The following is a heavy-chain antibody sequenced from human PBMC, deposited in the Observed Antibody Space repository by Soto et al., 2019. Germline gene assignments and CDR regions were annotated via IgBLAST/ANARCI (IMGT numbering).Heavy chain of an antibody. CDR2: ISSSSSYI. J-gene: IGHJ3*02. V-gene: IGHV3-21*01. Sequence: PGGSLRLSCAGSGFTFSRYSMNWVRQAPGKGLEWVSSISSSSSYIYYADSVKGRFTISRDNAKNSLYLQMNSLRAEDTAVYYCARDIEQGPDYYDSSGSLTGDAFDIWGQGTMVTVSS. CDR1: GFTFSRYS. D-gene: IGHD3-22*01. CDR3: ARDIEQGPDYYDSSGSLTGDAFDI.